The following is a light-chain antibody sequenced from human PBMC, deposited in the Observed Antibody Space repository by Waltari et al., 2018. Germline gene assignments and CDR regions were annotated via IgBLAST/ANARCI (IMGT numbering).Light chain of an antibody. CDR1: QSVGRS. V-gene: IGKV3-20*01. CDR2: GAS. Sequence: EIVLTQSPGTLSLSPGARATLSCRASQSVGRSLAWYQQKPGQAPRLLSYGASNRAPGIPDRFSGSGSGTDFSLTISRLEPEDFGLYSCQHYVRLPATFGQGTKVEIK. J-gene: IGKJ1*01. CDR3: QHYVRLPAT.